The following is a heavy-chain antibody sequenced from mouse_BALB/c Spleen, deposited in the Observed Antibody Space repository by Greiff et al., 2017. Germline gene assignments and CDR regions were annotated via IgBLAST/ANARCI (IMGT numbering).Heavy chain of an antibody. CDR3: ARSPITTVVEGY. CDR2: IDPYDSET. Sequence: QVHVKQSGAELVRPGASVKLSCKASGYTFTSYWMNWVKQRPEQGLEWIGRIDPYDSETHYNQKFKDKAILTVDKSSSTAYMQLSSLTSEDSAVYYCARSPITTVVEGYWGQGTTLTVSS. CDR1: GYTFTSYW. J-gene: IGHJ2*01. V-gene: IGHV1-52*01. D-gene: IGHD1-1*01.